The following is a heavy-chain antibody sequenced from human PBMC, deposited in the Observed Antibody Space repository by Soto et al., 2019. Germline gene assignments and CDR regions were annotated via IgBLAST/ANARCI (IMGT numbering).Heavy chain of an antibody. V-gene: IGHV4-31*03. CDR2: IYYSGST. CDR3: ARAPNWTVWYFDL. Sequence: QVQLQESGPGLVKPSQTLSLTCTVSGGSISSGGYYWSWIRQHPGKGLEWIGYIYYSGSTYYNPSLKSRVTISVHTSKSQSSLKLSSVTAADTAVYYCARAPNWTVWYFDLWGRGTLVTVSS. D-gene: IGHD1-20*01. CDR1: GGSISSGGYY. J-gene: IGHJ2*01.